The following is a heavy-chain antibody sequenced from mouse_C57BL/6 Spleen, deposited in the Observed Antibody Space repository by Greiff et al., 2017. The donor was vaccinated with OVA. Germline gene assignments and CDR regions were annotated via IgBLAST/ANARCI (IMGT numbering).Heavy chain of an antibody. D-gene: IGHD3-2*02. CDR2: IYPRSGNT. CDR1: GYTFTSYG. Sequence: QVQLQHSGAELARPGASVKLSCKASGYTFTSYGISWVKQRTGQGLEWIGEIYPRSGNTYYNEKFKGKATLTADKSSSTAYMELRSLTSEDSAVYFCAREGSSGYVGFDYWGQGTTLTVSS. V-gene: IGHV1-81*01. J-gene: IGHJ2*01. CDR3: AREGSSGYVGFDY.